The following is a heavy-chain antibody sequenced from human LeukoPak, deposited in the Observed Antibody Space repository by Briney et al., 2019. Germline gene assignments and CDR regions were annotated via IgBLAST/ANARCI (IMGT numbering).Heavy chain of an antibody. V-gene: IGHV1-69*05. CDR3: VGPRDQLLNAFDI. J-gene: IGHJ3*02. CDR2: IIPIFGTA. D-gene: IGHD2-2*01. Sequence: ASVKVSCKASGGTFSGYAISWVRQAPGQGLEWMGRIIPIFGTANYAQKFQGRVTITTDESTSTAYMELSSLRSEDTAVYYCVGPRDQLLNAFDIWGQGTMVTVSS. CDR1: GGTFSGYA.